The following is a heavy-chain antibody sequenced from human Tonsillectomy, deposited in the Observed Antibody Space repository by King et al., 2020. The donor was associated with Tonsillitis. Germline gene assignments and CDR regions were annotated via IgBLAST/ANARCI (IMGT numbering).Heavy chain of an antibody. V-gene: IGHV1-69*01. CDR3: ARDRGDYEENYYYMDV. D-gene: IGHD4-17*01. CDR2: VIPIFGSP. Sequence: VQLVQSGAEGKKPGASVKVSCKASGGTFSSYAISWVRQAPGQRLEWVGGVIPIFGSPSHAQKFQGRVTITADESTSTDYMELSSLRSDDSAVYYCARDRGDYEENYYYMDVWGKGTTVTVSS. J-gene: IGHJ6*03. CDR1: GGTFSSYA.